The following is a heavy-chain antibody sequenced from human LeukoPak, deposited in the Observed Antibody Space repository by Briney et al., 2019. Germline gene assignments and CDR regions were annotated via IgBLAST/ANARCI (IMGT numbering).Heavy chain of an antibody. V-gene: IGHV1-18*01. CDR2: ISAYNGNT. D-gene: IGHD6-13*01. CDR1: GYTFTSYG. Sequence: GASVKVSCKASGYTFTSYGISWVRQAPGQGLEWMGWISAYNGNTNYAQKLQGRVTMTTDTSTSTAYMELRSLRSEDTAVYYCARGYSSSWIIGSGYYYYYGMDVWGQGTTVTVSS. CDR3: ARGYSSSWIIGSGYYYYYGMDV. J-gene: IGHJ6*02.